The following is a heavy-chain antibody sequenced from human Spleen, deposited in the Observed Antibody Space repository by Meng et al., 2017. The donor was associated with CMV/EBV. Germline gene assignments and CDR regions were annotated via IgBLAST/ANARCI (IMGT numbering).Heavy chain of an antibody. Sequence: GESLKISCAASGFTFSDYYMSWIRQAPGKGLEWVSYISSSGSTIYYADSVKGRFTISRDNAKNSLYLQMNSLRAEDTAVYYCARDIAVAGSKKDYWGQGTLVTVSS. CDR2: ISSSGSTI. J-gene: IGHJ4*02. D-gene: IGHD6-19*01. CDR1: GFTFSDYY. CDR3: ARDIAVAGSKKDY. V-gene: IGHV3-11*01.